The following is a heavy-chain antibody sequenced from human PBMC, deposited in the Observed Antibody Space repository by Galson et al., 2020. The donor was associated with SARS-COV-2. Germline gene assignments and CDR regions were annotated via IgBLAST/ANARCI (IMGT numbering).Heavy chain of an antibody. J-gene: IGHJ6*02. Sequence: GGSLRLSCAASGLTFSNYAMNWVRQAPGKGLEWVSSISGSGDSRYHARSVKGRFTITRDNSKNTLYLQMNSLRAEDTAVYYCAEMDRSSSGVYYLYAMDVWGQGTAVTVSS. D-gene: IGHD6-6*01. CDR1: GLTFSNYA. V-gene: IGHV3-23*01. CDR2: ISGSGDSR. CDR3: AEMDRSSSGVYYLYAMDV.